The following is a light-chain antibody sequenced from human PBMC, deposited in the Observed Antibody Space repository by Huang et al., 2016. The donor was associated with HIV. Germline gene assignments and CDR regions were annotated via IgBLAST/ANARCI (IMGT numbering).Light chain of an antibody. CDR1: QSINSN. CDR2: GAS. Sequence: EIVMTQSPATLSVSPGERVTLSCRASQSINSNLAWYQQKPGQAPRLLIYGASARATGIPSRFIGSGSGTAFTLTITSLQSEDFAVYYCQQYNIRCTFGQGTKLEMK. J-gene: IGKJ2*02. CDR3: QQYNIRCT. V-gene: IGKV3-15*01.